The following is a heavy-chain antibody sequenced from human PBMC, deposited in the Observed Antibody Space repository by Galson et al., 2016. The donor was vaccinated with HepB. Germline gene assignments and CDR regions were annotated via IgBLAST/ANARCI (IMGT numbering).Heavy chain of an antibody. D-gene: IGHD6-19*01. CDR1: EFTASSNY. V-gene: IGHV3-53*01. CDR3: ARALSGWDGFDY. J-gene: IGHJ4*02. Sequence: SLRLSCAAYEFTASSNYLNWTRQAPGKGLEWVSAIYSGGSTHYAGSVKGRFTIARDNSKNTVYLEMKSLRAEDTAVYYCARALSGWDGFDYWGQGTLVIVSS. CDR2: IYSGGST.